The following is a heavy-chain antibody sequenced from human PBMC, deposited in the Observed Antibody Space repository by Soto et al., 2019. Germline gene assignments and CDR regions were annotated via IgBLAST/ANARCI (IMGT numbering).Heavy chain of an antibody. J-gene: IGHJ6*02. Sequence: SETLSLTCTVSGGSISSYYWSWIRQPPGKGLEWIGYIYYSGSTNYNPSLKSRVTISVDTSKNQFSLKLSSVTAADTAVYYCARVGYITMVRGVKYYYYYGXEVWGQGTTVTVS. CDR2: IYYSGST. V-gene: IGHV4-59*01. CDR1: GGSISSYY. D-gene: IGHD3-10*01. CDR3: ARVGYITMVRGVKYYYYYGXEV.